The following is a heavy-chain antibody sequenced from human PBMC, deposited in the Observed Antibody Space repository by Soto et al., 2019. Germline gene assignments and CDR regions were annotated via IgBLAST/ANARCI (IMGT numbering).Heavy chain of an antibody. D-gene: IGHD3-22*01. CDR2: ISGSGGST. V-gene: IGHV3-23*01. CDR1: GFTFSSYA. CDR3: ARGGYYDSIGYIVY. Sequence: GGSLRLSCAASGFTFSSYAMSWVRQAPGKGLEWVSAISGSGGSTYYADSVKGRFTISRDNSKNTLYLQMNSLRAEDTAVYYCARGGYYDSIGYIVYWGQGTRVTVSS. J-gene: IGHJ4*02.